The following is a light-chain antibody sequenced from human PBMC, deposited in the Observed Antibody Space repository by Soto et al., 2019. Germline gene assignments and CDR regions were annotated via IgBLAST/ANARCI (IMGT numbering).Light chain of an antibody. Sequence: EIVMTQSPATLSVSPGERATLSCRASQGVSSNLAWYQQKPGQAPRLLIYGASTRATGIPARFSGSGSGTEFTLTISSLQSEDFAVFYCQQKDTFGQGTKLEIK. CDR3: QQKDT. V-gene: IGKV3-15*01. J-gene: IGKJ2*01. CDR2: GAS. CDR1: QGVSSN.